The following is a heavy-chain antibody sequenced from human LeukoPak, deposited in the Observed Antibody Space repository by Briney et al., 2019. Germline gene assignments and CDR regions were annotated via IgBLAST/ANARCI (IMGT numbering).Heavy chain of an antibody. CDR2: IYPGDSDT. CDR1: GYLFSTYW. CDR3: ARRSYMDV. V-gene: IGHV5-51*01. Sequence: GESLKISCQASGYLFSTYWLGWVRQMPGKGLEWVGIIYPGDSDTRYSPSFQGQVIISADTSISTVYLQWSSLKASDTATYYCARRSYMDVWGKGTTVTVSS. J-gene: IGHJ6*03.